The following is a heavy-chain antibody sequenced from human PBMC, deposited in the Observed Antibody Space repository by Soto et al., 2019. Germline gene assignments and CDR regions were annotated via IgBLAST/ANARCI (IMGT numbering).Heavy chain of an antibody. CDR3: ARSKSRTSNWFDP. CDR1: GYTFTIYG. CDR2: ISAYNGNT. V-gene: IGHV1-18*01. Sequence: ASVKVSCKASGYTFTIYGISCVRQAPVQWLEWMGWISAYNGNTNYAQKLQGRVTMTTDTSTSTAYMELRSLRSDDTAVYYCARSKSRTSNWFDPRGQGTLVTVSS. J-gene: IGHJ5*02.